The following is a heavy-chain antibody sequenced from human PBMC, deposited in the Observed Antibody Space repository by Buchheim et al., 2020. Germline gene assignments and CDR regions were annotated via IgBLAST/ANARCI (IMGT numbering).Heavy chain of an antibody. CDR3: GTPRALMVVVPAAFTFGMDV. J-gene: IGHJ6*01. CDR2: ISGSGGST. V-gene: IGHV3-23*01. D-gene: IGHD2-2*01. CDR1: GFTFSSYA. Sequence: EVQLLESGGGLVQPGGSLRLSCAASGFTFSSYAMSWVRQAPGKGLEWVSAISGSGGSTYYADSVKGRFTISRDNSKNTLYLQKNSRRAEDTAVYYCGTPRALMVVVPAAFTFGMDVWGQGTT.